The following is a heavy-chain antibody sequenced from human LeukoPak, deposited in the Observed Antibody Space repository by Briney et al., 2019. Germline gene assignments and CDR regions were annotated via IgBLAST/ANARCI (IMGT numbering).Heavy chain of an antibody. CDR1: GCSISSGYY. CDR2: IYHSGNT. CDR3: ARQGGSSSPYYYYYMDV. J-gene: IGHJ6*03. Sequence: SETLSLTCAVSGCSISSGYYWGWFRQPPGKGLEWIGCIYHSGNTYYNPSLKSRVSISVDTSKNQFSLKLSSVTAADTAVYYCARQGGSSSPYYYYYMDVWGKGTTVTVSS. D-gene: IGHD6-13*01. V-gene: IGHV4-38-2*01.